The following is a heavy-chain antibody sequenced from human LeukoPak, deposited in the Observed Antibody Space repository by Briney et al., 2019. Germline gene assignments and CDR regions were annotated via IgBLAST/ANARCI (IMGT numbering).Heavy chain of an antibody. Sequence: PGGSLRLSCAASGFTFSSYWMNWVRQAPGKGLEWVSAISGSGGSTYYADSVKGRFTISRDNSKNTLYLQMNSLRAEDTAVYYCAKPTANYGDYYTGWGQGTLVTVSS. CDR2: ISGSGGST. CDR1: GFTFSSYW. D-gene: IGHD4-17*01. J-gene: IGHJ4*02. CDR3: AKPTANYGDYYTG. V-gene: IGHV3-23*01.